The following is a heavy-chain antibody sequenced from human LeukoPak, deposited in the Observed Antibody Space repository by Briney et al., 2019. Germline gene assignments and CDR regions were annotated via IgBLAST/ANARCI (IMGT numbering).Heavy chain of an antibody. Sequence: GGSLRLSCAASGFTFSSYSMNWVRQAPGKGLEWVSSISSSGSSIYYADSVKGRFTISRDNANNSLYLQMNSLRAEDTAVYYCARGSTGQFDYWGQGTLVTVSS. CDR2: ISSSGSSI. V-gene: IGHV3-21*01. D-gene: IGHD2-8*02. J-gene: IGHJ4*02. CDR1: GFTFSSYS. CDR3: ARGSTGQFDY.